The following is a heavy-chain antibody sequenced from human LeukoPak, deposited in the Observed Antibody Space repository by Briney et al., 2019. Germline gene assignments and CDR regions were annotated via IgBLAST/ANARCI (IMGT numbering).Heavy chain of an antibody. V-gene: IGHV3-23*01. CDR3: AKDPYSYGYYYYYMDV. CDR2: ISGSGGST. D-gene: IGHD5-18*01. CDR1: GFTFSSYG. Sequence: GGSLRLSCAASGFTFSSYGMSWVRQAPGKGLEWVSAISGSGGSTYYADSVKGRFTISRDNSKNTLYLQMNSLRAEDTAVYYCAKDPYSYGYYYYYMDVWGKGTTVTVSS. J-gene: IGHJ6*03.